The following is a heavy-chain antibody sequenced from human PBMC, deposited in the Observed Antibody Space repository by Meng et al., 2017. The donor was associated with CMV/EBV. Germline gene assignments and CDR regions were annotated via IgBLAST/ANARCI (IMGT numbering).Heavy chain of an antibody. V-gene: IGHV3-15*01. Sequence: GGSLRLSCAASGFTFSNAWMSWVRQAPGKGLEWVGRIKSKTDGGTTDYAAPVKGRFTISRDDSKNTLYLQMNSLKTEDTAVYYCTTGGDYDFWDFDYWGQGTLVTVYS. CDR3: TTGGDYDFWDFDY. D-gene: IGHD3-3*01. CDR2: IKSKTDGGTT. J-gene: IGHJ4*02. CDR1: GFTFSNAW.